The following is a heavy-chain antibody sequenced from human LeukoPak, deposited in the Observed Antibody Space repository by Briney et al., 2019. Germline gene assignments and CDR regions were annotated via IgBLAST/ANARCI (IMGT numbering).Heavy chain of an antibody. CDR2: IYYSGST. V-gene: IGHV4-59*01. CDR3: ARESPLGLLDY. D-gene: IGHD5-12*01. CDR1: GGSISSYY. J-gene: IGHJ4*02. Sequence: SEALSLTCTVSGGSISSYYWSWIRQPPGKGLEWIGYIYYSGSTNYNPSLKSRVTISVDTSKNQFSLKPSSVTAADTAVYYCARESPLGLLDYWGQGTLVTVSS.